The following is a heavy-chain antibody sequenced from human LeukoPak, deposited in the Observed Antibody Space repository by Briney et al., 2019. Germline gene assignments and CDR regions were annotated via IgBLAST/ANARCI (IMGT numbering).Heavy chain of an antibody. CDR2: IKQDGSEI. J-gene: IGHJ4*02. Sequence: GGSLRLSCAVSGFTFSYYWMSWVRQAPGKGLEWVANIKQDGSEIFYADSVKGRFTISRDNSKNTVFLQMNSLRAEDTAVYYCAKEIKLMPFDCWGQGALVAVTS. CDR3: AKEIKLMPFDC. V-gene: IGHV3-7*04. D-gene: IGHD2-2*01. CDR1: GFTFSYYW.